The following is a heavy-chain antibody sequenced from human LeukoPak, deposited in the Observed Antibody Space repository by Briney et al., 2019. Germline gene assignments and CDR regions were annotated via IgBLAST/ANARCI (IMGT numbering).Heavy chain of an antibody. V-gene: IGHV4-59*01. Sequence: PSETLSLTCTVSGGSISSYYWSWIRQPPGKGLEWIGYIYYSGSTNYNPSLKSRVTISVDTSKNQFSLKLSSVTAADTAVYYCARCVEDYDFWSGSLPYYYYYMDVWGKGTTVTVSS. CDR3: ARCVEDYDFWSGSLPYYYYYMDV. D-gene: IGHD3-3*01. CDR1: GGSISSYY. CDR2: IYYSGST. J-gene: IGHJ6*03.